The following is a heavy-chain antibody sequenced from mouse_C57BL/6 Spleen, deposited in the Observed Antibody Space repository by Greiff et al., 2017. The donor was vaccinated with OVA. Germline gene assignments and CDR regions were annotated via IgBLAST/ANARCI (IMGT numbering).Heavy chain of an antibody. V-gene: IGHV5-17*01. D-gene: IGHD1-1*01. CDR3: ARGSSLDWFAF. J-gene: IGHJ3*01. CDR2: ISSGSSTI. CDR1: GFTFSDYG. Sequence: EVKLVESGGGLVKPGGSLKLSCAASGFTFSDYGMHWVRQAPEKGLEWVAYISSGSSTIYYADTVKGRFTISRDNAKNTLFLQMTSLRSEDTAMYYCARGSSLDWFAFWGRGTLVTVSA.